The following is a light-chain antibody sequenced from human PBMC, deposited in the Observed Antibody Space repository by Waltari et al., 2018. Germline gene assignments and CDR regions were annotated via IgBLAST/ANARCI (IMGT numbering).Light chain of an antibody. J-gene: IGKJ4*01. Sequence: DIVMXXSPDSLAVSLGERATINXKSSQSVLYSSNNKNYLAWYQQKPGQPPKLLIYWASTRESGVPDRXSGSGSGTDFTLTIXSLQAEDVAVYXCQQYYSTPPSFGXXXKVEXK. CDR3: QQYYSTPPS. V-gene: IGKV4-1*01. CDR2: WAS. CDR1: QSVLYSSNNKNY.